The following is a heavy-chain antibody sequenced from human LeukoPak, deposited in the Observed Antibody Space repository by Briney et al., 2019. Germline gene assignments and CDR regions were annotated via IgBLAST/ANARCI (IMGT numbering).Heavy chain of an antibody. D-gene: IGHD1-26*01. V-gene: IGHV3-23*01. CDR2: ISGSGAGT. CDR1: GFTFTNYA. Sequence: PGGPLRLSCAASGFTFTNYAMSWVRQAPGKGLEWVSIISGSGAGTYYADSVKGRFTISRDNSKSTLYLQMNSLRVEDTAVYYCAKAPYSVIYYGPDYWGQGTLVTVSS. J-gene: IGHJ4*02. CDR3: AKAPYSVIYYGPDY.